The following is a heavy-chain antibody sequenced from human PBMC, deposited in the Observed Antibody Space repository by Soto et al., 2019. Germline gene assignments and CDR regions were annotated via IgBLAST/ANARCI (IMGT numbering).Heavy chain of an antibody. Sequence: SETLSLPCPVSGGPLISGGYYWSWIRQHPGKGLEWIGYIYYIVTTYYNPSLKSRVTISVDTPKNQFSLNLSSVTAANTGVYYCAGSVFLWGQGTLV. CDR2: IYYIVTT. V-gene: IGHV4-31*03. CDR3: AGSVFL. D-gene: IGHD6-19*01. CDR1: GGPLISGGYY. J-gene: IGHJ4*02.